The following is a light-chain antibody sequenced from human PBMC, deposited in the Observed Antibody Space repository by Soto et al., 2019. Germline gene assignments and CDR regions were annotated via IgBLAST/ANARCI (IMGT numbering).Light chain of an antibody. CDR2: AAS. CDR3: QHYNNWPPWT. J-gene: IGKJ1*01. Sequence: AIRMTQSPSSLSASTGDRVTITCRASQGISSYLAWYQQKPGKAPKLLIYAASTLQSGVPSRFSGSGSGTDFTLTISCLQSEDFATYYCQHYNNWPPWTFGQGTKVDIK. CDR1: QGISSY. V-gene: IGKV1-8*01.